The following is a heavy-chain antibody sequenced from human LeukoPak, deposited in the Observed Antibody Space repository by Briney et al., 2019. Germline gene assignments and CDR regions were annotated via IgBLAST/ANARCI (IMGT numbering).Heavy chain of an antibody. CDR2: ISGSGGST. D-gene: IGHD6-13*01. CDR3: AKDGVRIAASGLLDN. V-gene: IGHV3-23*01. J-gene: IGHJ4*02. Sequence: GGSLRLSCPASGXTFSSYARSWVRQAPGKGLEWVSAISGSGGSTYYADSVKGRFTISRDNPKNTLYLQMNNLRAEDTAVYYCAKDGVRIAASGLLDNWGQGTLVTVSS. CDR1: GXTFSSYA.